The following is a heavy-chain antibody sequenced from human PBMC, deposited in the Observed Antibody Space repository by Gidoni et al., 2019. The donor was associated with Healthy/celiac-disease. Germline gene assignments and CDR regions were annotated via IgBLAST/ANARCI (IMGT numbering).Heavy chain of an antibody. CDR1: GFTFSSYD. J-gene: IGHJ6*02. CDR2: IGTAGDT. V-gene: IGHV3-13*01. D-gene: IGHD3-16*01. CDR3: ARGGDNSHRPNYYYGMDV. Sequence: EVQLVESGGGLVQPGGSLRLSCAASGFTFSSYDMHWVRQATGKGLEWVSAIGTAGDTYYPGSVKGRFTISRENAKNSLYLQMNSLRAGDTAVYYCARGGDNSHRPNYYYGMDVWGQGTTVTVSS.